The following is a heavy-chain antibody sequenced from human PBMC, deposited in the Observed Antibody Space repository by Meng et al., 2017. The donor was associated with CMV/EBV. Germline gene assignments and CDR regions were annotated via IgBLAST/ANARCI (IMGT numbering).Heavy chain of an antibody. V-gene: IGHV3-73*01. D-gene: IGHD6-6*01. CDR2: IRSKANSYAT. CDR3: TRQVGSSSWYYYYYGMDV. J-gene: IGHJ6*02. Sequence: GESLKISCAASGFTFSGSAMHWVRQASGKGLEWVGRIRSKANSYATAYAASVKGRFTISRDDSKNTAYLQMNSLKTEDTAVYYCTRQVGSSSWYYYYYGMDVWGQGTTVTVSS. CDR1: GFTFSGSA.